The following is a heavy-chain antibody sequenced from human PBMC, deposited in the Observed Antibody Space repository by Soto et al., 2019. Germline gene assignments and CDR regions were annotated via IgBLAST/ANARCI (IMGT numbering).Heavy chain of an antibody. V-gene: IGHV3-7*01. CDR1: GFTFSSYW. Sequence: GGSLRLSCAASGFTFSSYWMSWVRQAPGKGLEWVANIKQDGSEKYYVDSVKGRFTISRDNAKNSLYLQMNSLRAEDTAVYYCARVAFSGRPGCSGGSCHHLMDVWGKGTTVTVSS. J-gene: IGHJ6*04. CDR2: IKQDGSEK. D-gene: IGHD2-15*01. CDR3: ARVAFSGRPGCSGGSCHHLMDV.